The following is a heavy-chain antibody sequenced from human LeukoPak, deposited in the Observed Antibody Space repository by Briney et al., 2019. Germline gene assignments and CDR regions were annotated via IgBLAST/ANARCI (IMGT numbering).Heavy chain of an antibody. CDR2: IYYSGST. CDR3: ARGGNGSGSYSLDAFDI. Sequence: SETLSLTCTVSGGSISSYYWSWIRQPPGKGLVWIGYIYYSGSTNYNPSLKSRVTISVDTSKNQFSLKLSSVTAADTAVYYCARGGNGSGSYSLDAFDIWGQGTMVTVSS. V-gene: IGHV4-59*01. J-gene: IGHJ3*02. CDR1: GGSISSYY. D-gene: IGHD3-10*01.